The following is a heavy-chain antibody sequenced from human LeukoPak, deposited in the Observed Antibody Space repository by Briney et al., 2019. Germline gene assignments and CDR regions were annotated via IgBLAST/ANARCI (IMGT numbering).Heavy chain of an antibody. V-gene: IGHV1-46*01. CDR1: GYTFTSYY. CDR2: INPSGGST. J-gene: IGHJ4*02. Sequence: ASVKVSCKASGYTFTSYYMHWVRQAPGQGLEWMGIINPSGGSTSYAQKFQGRVTMTRDTSTSTVYMELSSLRSDDTAVYYCARPQEEDGYNYNWAFDYWGQGTLVTVSS. D-gene: IGHD5-24*01. CDR3: ARPQEEDGYNYNWAFDY.